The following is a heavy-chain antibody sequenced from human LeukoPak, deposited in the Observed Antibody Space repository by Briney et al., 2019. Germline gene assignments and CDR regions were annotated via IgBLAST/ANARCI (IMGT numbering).Heavy chain of an antibody. D-gene: IGHD3-10*01. V-gene: IGHV3-33*01. Sequence: GRSLRLSCAASGFTFSNYGMHWVRQAPGKGLGWLAVIWYDGSNKWYADSVKGRFTISRDNSKKTLYLQLNSLRAEDTAVYYCAGNNMIRGVMVLHYWGQGTLVTVSS. J-gene: IGHJ4*02. CDR1: GFTFSNYG. CDR2: IWYDGSNK. CDR3: AGNNMIRGVMVLHY.